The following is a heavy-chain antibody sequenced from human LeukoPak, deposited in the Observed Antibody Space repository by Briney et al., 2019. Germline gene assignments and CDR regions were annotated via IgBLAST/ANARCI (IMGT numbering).Heavy chain of an antibody. V-gene: IGHV3-30*03. CDR2: ISYDGSNK. Sequence: PGGSLRLSCAASGFTFSSYGMHWVRQAPGKGLEWVAVISYDGSNKYYADSVKGRFTISRDNAKNTLYLQMNSLRAEDTAVYYCARGGFISTSCYSSWGQGTLVTVSS. CDR1: GFTFSSYG. J-gene: IGHJ4*02. D-gene: IGHD2-2*01. CDR3: ARGGFISTSCYSS.